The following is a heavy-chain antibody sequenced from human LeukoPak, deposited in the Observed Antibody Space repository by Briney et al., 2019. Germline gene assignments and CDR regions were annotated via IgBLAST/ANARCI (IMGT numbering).Heavy chain of an antibody. D-gene: IGHD2-15*01. CDR3: ANERCSGGSRYSGFDY. Sequence: GGSLRLSCAASGFTFSSYAMSWVRQAPGKGLEWVSAISGSGGSTYYADTVKGRFTISRDNSKNTLYLQMNSLRAEDTAVYYCANERCSGGSRYSGFDYWGQGTLVTVSS. V-gene: IGHV3-23*01. CDR1: GFTFSSYA. J-gene: IGHJ4*02. CDR2: ISGSGGST.